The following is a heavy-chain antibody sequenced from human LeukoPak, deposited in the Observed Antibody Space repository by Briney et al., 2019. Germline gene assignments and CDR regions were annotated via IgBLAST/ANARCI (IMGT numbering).Heavy chain of an antibody. CDR2: INPNSGGT. D-gene: IGHD3-22*01. V-gene: IGHV1-2*02. Sequence: ASVKVSCKASGYTFTGYYMHWVRQAPGQGLEWMGWINPNSGGTNYAQKFQGRVTMTRDTSISTAYMELSRLRSEDTAVYFCARPSQTYLYDSSGYYAYWGQGTLVTVSS. CDR1: GYTFTGYY. CDR3: ARPSQTYLYDSSGYYAY. J-gene: IGHJ4*02.